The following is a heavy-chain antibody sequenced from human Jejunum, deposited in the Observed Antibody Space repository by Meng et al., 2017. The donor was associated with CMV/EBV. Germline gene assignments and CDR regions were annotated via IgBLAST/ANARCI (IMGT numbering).Heavy chain of an antibody. CDR3: ARAGDYRFDY. Sequence: CATAGFTFSSYWMQWVRQAQGKGLVWVSRINTDGSTTNYADSVKGRFTISRDDAKNTLYLQMNSLRAEDTAVYYCARAGDYRFDYWGQGTLVTVSS. D-gene: IGHD4-17*01. CDR1: GFTFSSYW. CDR2: INTDGSTT. J-gene: IGHJ4*02. V-gene: IGHV3-74*01.